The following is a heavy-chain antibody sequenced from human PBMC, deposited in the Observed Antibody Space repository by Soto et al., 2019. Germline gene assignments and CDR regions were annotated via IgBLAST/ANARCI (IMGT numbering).Heavy chain of an antibody. Sequence: SETLSVTCAVYGGSFSGYYWSWIRQPPGKGLEWIGYIYYSGSTNYNPSLKSRVTISVDTSKNQFSLKLSSVTAADTAVYYCATTLANYDSSGYYGGYFDYWGQGTLVTVSS. V-gene: IGHV4-59*01. D-gene: IGHD3-22*01. CDR1: GGSFSGYY. CDR2: IYYSGST. J-gene: IGHJ4*02. CDR3: ATTLANYDSSGYYGGYFDY.